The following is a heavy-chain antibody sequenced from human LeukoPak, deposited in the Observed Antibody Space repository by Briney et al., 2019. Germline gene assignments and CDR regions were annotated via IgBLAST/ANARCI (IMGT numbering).Heavy chain of an antibody. CDR3: ARARYCSSTRCRDGFDI. J-gene: IGHJ3*02. CDR2: ISYNGNNQ. Sequence: GGSLTLSCAASGFTFSTYGIHWVRQAPGKGLEWVAVISYNGNNQYHADSVKDRFTVSRDNSKSTLYLQMNSLRAEDTAVYYCARARYCSSTRCRDGFDIWGQGTMVTVSS. V-gene: IGHV3-30*03. CDR1: GFTFSTYG. D-gene: IGHD2-2*01.